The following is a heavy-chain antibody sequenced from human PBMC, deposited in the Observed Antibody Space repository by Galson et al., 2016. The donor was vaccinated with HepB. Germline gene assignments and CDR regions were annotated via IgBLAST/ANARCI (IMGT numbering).Heavy chain of an antibody. Sequence: ETLSLTCTVSGDSIISESYYGAWIRQPPGKGLEWIGSVDYTGSTTYNPSFKSRVTLSVDTSRNQFSLRMNSMTAADTAVYFCALLSNTGLGGRGYSDSWGQGTLVLVST. CDR3: ALLSNTGLGGRGYSDS. V-gene: IGHV4-39*07. CDR2: VDYTGST. D-gene: IGHD2-8*02. CDR1: GDSIISESYY. J-gene: IGHJ4*02.